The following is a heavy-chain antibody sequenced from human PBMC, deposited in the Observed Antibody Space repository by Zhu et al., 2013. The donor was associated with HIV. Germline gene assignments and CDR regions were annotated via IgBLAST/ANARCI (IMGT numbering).Heavy chain of an antibody. Sequence: QVHLVQSGAEVKKPGSSVKVSCKASGGTFSTYAINWVRQAPGQGLEWMGEIIPIFGTTKSAQRFEGRVTITAAESTSTAYPELSSLTSEDTAIYYCARVSTTVRAFDIWGQGTMVTVSS. V-gene: IGHV1-69*01. J-gene: IGHJ3*02. CDR3: ARVSTTVRAFDI. D-gene: IGHD4-17*01. CDR2: IIPIFGTT. CDR1: GGTFSTYA.